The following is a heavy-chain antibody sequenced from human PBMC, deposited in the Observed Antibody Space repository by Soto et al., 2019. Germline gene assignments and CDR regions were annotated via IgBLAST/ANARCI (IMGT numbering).Heavy chain of an antibody. Sequence: LRLFCAVSGFTFSDYYMSWIRQASGKGLEWVSYIISRSSPRYYADSVKHRFTISRDNAKNSLYLKMNGLRAEDTAVYYCARGYYDFWSGYYISPYGMDVWGQGTTVTVSS. CDR1: GFTFSDYY. CDR3: ARGYYDFWSGYYISPYGMDV. D-gene: IGHD3-3*01. J-gene: IGHJ6*02. V-gene: IGHV3-11*01. CDR2: IISRSSPR.